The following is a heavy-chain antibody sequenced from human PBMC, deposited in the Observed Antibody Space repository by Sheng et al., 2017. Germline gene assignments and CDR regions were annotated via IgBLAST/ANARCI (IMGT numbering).Heavy chain of an antibody. J-gene: IGHJ3*02. CDR1: GFTFSDYP. D-gene: IGHD4-4*01. V-gene: IGHV3-48*01. CDR2: ISVGGHTI. CDR3: ARDLLQTHALDI. Sequence: VQLVESGGGLVQPGGALRLSCVASGFTFSDYPMNWVRQAPGKGLEWIAYISVGGHTIHYADSVKGRFSISRDHFQNFTFSPNEPLRAEDTAVYYCARDLLQTHALDIWGQG.